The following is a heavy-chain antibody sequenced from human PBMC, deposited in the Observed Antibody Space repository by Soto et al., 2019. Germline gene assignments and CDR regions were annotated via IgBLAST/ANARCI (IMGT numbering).Heavy chain of an antibody. D-gene: IGHD6-6*01. V-gene: IGHV4-39*01. CDR1: GGSISSSSYY. CDR3: ARATATTVGYSSSGLFWERVAQHAFDI. CDR2: IYYSGST. J-gene: IGHJ3*02. Sequence: QLQLQESGPGLVKPSETLSLTCTVSGGSISSSSYYWGWIRQPPGKGLEWIGSIYYSGSTYYNPSLKSRVTLSVDTSKNQFSLKLSSVTAADTAVYYCARATATTVGYSSSGLFWERVAQHAFDIWGQGTMVTVSS.